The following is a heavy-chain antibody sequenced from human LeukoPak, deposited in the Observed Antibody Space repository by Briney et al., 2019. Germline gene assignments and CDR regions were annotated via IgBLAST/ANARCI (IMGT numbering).Heavy chain of an antibody. CDR1: GFTFSSYG. D-gene: IGHD4-11*01. V-gene: IGHV3-33*01. Sequence: GGSLRLSCAASGFTFSSYGMHWVRQAPGKGLEWAAVIWYDGSNKNYADSVKGRFTISRDNSKNTLYLQMNSLRAEDTAVYYCARVADYSNSAHADYWGQGTLVTVSS. J-gene: IGHJ4*02. CDR3: ARVADYSNSAHADY. CDR2: IWYDGSNK.